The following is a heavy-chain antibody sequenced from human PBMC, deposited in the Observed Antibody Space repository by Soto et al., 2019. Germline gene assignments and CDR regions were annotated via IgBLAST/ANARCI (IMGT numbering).Heavy chain of an antibody. D-gene: IGHD3-9*01. J-gene: IGHJ4*02. CDR3: ARDLAYYDILTGYETTFDY. CDR2: ISGSGSST. Sequence: GSLRLSCAASGFTFSSYAMSWVRQAPGKGLEWVSVISGSGSSTYYADSVKGRFTISRDISKNTLYMQMNGLRDEDTAVYYCARDLAYYDILTGYETTFDYWGQGTLVTVSS. V-gene: IGHV3-23*01. CDR1: GFTFSSYA.